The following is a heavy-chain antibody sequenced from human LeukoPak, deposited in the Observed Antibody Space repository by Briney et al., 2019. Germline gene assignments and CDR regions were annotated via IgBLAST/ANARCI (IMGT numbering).Heavy chain of an antibody. CDR1: GCTFSSYG. CDR3: TTPLLSDDFWSCYLPGQHY. Sequence: GGSLRLSCAESGCTFSSYGMQWVRQAPGKGLEWVAFIWYDGSNKYYADSVKGRFTISRDNSKNTLYLQMNSLRAEDTAVYYCTTPLLSDDFWSCYLPGQHYWGHGTLVTVSS. D-gene: IGHD3-3*01. V-gene: IGHV3-30*02. CDR2: IWYDGSNK. J-gene: IGHJ4*01.